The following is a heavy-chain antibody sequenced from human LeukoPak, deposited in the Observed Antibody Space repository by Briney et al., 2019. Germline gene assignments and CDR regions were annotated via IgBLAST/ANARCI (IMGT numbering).Heavy chain of an antibody. CDR3: AKDLDLGGYESSYWFDP. V-gene: IGHV3-30*02. CDR1: GFTFSSYG. CDR2: IRYDGSNK. J-gene: IGHJ5*02. D-gene: IGHD5-12*01. Sequence: PGGSLRLSCAASGFTFSSYGMHWVRQAPGKGLEWVAFIRYDGSNKYYADSVKGRFTIFRDNSKNTLYLQMNSLRAEDTAVYYCAKDLDLGGYESSYWFDPWGQGTLVTVSS.